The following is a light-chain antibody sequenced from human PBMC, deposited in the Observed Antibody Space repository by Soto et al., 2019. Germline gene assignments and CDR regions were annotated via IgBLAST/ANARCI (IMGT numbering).Light chain of an antibody. CDR3: SSYTSSSTLEVV. Sequence: QSALTQPASVSGSPGQSITISCTGTSSDVGGYNYVSWYQQNPGKAPKLMIYDVSNRPSGVSNRFSGSKSGITASLTISGLQAEDEADYYCSSYTSSSTLEVVFGGGTKVTVL. CDR1: SSDVGGYNY. V-gene: IGLV2-14*01. J-gene: IGLJ2*01. CDR2: DVS.